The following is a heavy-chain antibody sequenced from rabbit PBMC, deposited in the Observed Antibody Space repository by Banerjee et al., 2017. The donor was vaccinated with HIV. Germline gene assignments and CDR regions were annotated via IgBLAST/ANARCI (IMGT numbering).Heavy chain of an antibody. V-gene: IGHV1S39*01. J-gene: IGHJ3*01. CDR2: ITYGGST. Sequence: QEQLKESGGGLVQPGGSLKLSCKASEFDFSIYAITWVRQAPGKGLEYIGYITYGGSTYYASWASGRFTFSKTSSTTVTLQMTSLTDADTATYFCARDLTNVIGWNFGWWGQGTLVTVS. D-gene: IGHD4-1*01. CDR3: ARDLTNVIGWNFGW. CDR1: EFDFSIYA.